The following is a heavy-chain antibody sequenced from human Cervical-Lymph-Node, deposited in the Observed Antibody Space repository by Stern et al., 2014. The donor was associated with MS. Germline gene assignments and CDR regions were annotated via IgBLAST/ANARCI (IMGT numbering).Heavy chain of an antibody. CDR1: GYTFTSYA. V-gene: IGHV7-4-1*02. CDR3: ARGDDMIFGVVIIPGGDY. Sequence: VHLVESGSELKKPGASVKVSCKASGYTFTSYAMNWVRQAPGQGLEWMGWINTNTGNPTYAQGFTGRFVFSLDTSVSTAYLQISSLKAEDTAVYYCARGDDMIFGVVIIPGGDYWGQGTLVTVSS. CDR2: INTNTGNP. J-gene: IGHJ4*02. D-gene: IGHD3/OR15-3a*01.